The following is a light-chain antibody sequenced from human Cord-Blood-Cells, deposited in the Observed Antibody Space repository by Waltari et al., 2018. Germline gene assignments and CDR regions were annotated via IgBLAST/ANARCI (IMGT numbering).Light chain of an antibody. V-gene: IGKV1-39*01. Sequence: DIQMTQSPSSLSASVGDRVTITCRASQSISSYLNWYQQKPGKAPKLLIYAASSLQSGGPSSFSGTRSGTYFTLTISSLQPSEFASYYCQQNDTTHQTFFQVTNVEIK. CDR1: QSISSY. J-gene: IGKJ1*01. CDR2: AAS. CDR3: QQNDTTHQT.